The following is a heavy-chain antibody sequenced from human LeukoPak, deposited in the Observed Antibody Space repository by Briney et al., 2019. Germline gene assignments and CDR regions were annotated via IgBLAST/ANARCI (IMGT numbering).Heavy chain of an antibody. Sequence: ASVKVSCKASGYTFTGYYMHWVRQAPGQGLEWMGWINPNSGGTNYAQKFQGRVAMTGDTSISTAYMELSRLRSDDTAVYYCARDLYDILTGYTDWGQGTLVTVSS. CDR3: ARDLYDILTGYTD. CDR2: INPNSGGT. D-gene: IGHD3-9*01. V-gene: IGHV1-2*02. CDR1: GYTFTGYY. J-gene: IGHJ4*02.